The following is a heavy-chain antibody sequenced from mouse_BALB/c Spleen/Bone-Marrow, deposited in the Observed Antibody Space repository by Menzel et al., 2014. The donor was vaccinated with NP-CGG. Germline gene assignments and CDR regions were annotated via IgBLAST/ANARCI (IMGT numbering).Heavy chain of an antibody. Sequence: VQLQQSGAELVKPGASVKLPCTASGFNIKDTYMHWVKQRPEQGLEWIGRIDPANGNTKYDPKFQGKATITADTSSNTACMQLSSLTSEDTAVYYCARAGRGRYFDVWGAGTAVTVSS. J-gene: IGHJ1*01. CDR3: ARAGRGRYFDV. CDR2: IDPANGNT. V-gene: IGHV14-3*02. CDR1: GFNIKDTY. D-gene: IGHD4-1*01.